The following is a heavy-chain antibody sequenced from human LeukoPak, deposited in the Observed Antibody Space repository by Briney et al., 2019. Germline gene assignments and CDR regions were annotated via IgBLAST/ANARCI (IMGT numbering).Heavy chain of an antibody. Sequence: GGSLRLSCAASGSTFSSYSMNWVRQAPGKGLEWVSSISSSSSYIYYADSVKGRFTISRDNAKNSLYLQMNSLRAEDTAVYYCARGRHYESSDYYYDNWGQGTLVTVSS. CDR1: GSTFSSYS. CDR3: ARGRHYESSDYYYDN. D-gene: IGHD3-22*01. V-gene: IGHV3-21*01. CDR2: ISSSSSYI. J-gene: IGHJ4*02.